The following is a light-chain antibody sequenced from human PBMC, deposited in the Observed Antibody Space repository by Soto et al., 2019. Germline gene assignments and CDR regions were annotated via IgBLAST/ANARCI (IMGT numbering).Light chain of an antibody. J-gene: IGKJ1*01. CDR2: GAS. Sequence: ELVLTQSPGTLSLSPGERATLSCRASQCVSSSYLAWYQQKPGQAPRIIIFGASGRATGIPDRFSGSGSGTDFSLTISRLEPEDFAVYYCQQYGSLSWTFGQGTKVDIK. CDR3: QQYGSLSWT. V-gene: IGKV3-20*01. CDR1: QCVSSSY.